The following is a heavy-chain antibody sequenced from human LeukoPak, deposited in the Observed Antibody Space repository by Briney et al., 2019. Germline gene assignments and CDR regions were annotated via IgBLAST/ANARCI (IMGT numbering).Heavy chain of an antibody. CDR1: GFTLSSYS. Sequence: GGSLRLSCAASGFTLSSYSMNWVRQAPGKGLEWVSSISSSSSYIYYADSVKGRFTISRDNAKNSLYLQMNSLRAEDTAVYYCARDVDYGDYTNDYWGQGTLVTVSS. CDR2: ISSSSSYI. D-gene: IGHD4-17*01. CDR3: ARDVDYGDYTNDY. V-gene: IGHV3-21*01. J-gene: IGHJ4*02.